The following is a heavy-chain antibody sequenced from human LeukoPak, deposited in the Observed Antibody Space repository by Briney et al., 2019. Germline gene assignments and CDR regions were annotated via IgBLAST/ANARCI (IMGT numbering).Heavy chain of an antibody. D-gene: IGHD2-2*01. CDR1: GFTFSSYS. CDR2: ISSSSYI. CDR3: ARDRSHTIVVVPAALDY. J-gene: IGHJ4*02. Sequence: GGSLRPSCAASGFTFSSYSMNWVRQAPGKGLEWVSSISSSSYIYYADSVKGRFTISRDNAKNSLYLQMNSLRAEDTAVYYCARDRSHTIVVVPAALDYWGQGTLVTVSS. V-gene: IGHV3-21*01.